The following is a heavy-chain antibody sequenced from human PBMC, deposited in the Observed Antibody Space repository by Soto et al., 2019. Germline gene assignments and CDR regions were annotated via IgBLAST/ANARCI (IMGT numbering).Heavy chain of an antibody. V-gene: IGHV4-34*01. CDR3: ARGGGRYYYYYYGMDV. D-gene: IGHD1-26*01. J-gene: IGHJ6*02. Sequence: SETLSLTCAVYGGSFSGYYWSWIRQPPGKGLEWIGEINHSGSTNYNPSLKSRATISVDTSKNQFSLRLSSVTAADTAVYYCARGGGRYYYYYYGMDVWGQGTTVTVSS. CDR1: GGSFSGYY. CDR2: INHSGST.